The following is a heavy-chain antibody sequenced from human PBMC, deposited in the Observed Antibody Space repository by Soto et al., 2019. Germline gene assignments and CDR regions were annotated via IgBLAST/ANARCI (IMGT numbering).Heavy chain of an antibody. CDR1: GGTLSSFA. J-gene: IGHJ4*02. CDR2: FIPIFATA. Sequence: SVKVSCKASGGTLSSFAISWVRQAPGQGLEWMGGFIPIFATANYAQKFQGRVTITADESTSTAYMELSSLRSDDTAVYYCAAPYGSGSYYNGFDYWGQGTLVTVSS. D-gene: IGHD3-10*01. V-gene: IGHV1-69*13. CDR3: AAPYGSGSYYNGFDY.